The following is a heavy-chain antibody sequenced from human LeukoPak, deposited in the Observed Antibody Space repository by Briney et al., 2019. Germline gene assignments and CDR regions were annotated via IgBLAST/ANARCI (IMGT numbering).Heavy chain of an antibody. D-gene: IGHD2/OR15-2a*01. Sequence: SETLSLTCTVSGGSMIDNSWSWIRQPPGKGLEWLGYFDYSGYTNYNPSLRSRLTMSVDTSKNQLPLEVRSVTAADTAIYYCARLSRSESAVHPWGQGTLVTVSS. J-gene: IGHJ5*02. CDR3: ARLSRSESAVHP. CDR1: GGSMIDNS. V-gene: IGHV4-59*08. CDR2: FDYSGYT.